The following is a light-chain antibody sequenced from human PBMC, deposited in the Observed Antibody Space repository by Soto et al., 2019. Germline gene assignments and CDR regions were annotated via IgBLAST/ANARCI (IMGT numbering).Light chain of an antibody. Sequence: EVVLTHSPGTLSLSPGERATLSCSASQSVTSNYLAWYQQKPGQAPRLLVYGASSRATGIPDRFSGSVSGTDFTLAISRLEPEDFAVYYCQHYGGAPLTFGQGTRLEIK. CDR2: GAS. CDR3: QHYGGAPLT. J-gene: IGKJ5*01. CDR1: QSVTSNY. V-gene: IGKV3-20*01.